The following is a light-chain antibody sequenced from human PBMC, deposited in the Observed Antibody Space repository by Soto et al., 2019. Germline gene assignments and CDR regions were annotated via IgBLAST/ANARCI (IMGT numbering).Light chain of an antibody. V-gene: IGKV3D-15*01. Sequence: EIVMTQSPATLSVSPGERATLSCRASQSVSGNLAWYQQKPGQAPRLLIYGASTRATGIPARFSGSGSGTEFTLTISTLQSEDFAVYYCPQYNNWPPTFGQGTKVEIK. CDR1: QSVSGN. CDR2: GAS. J-gene: IGKJ1*01. CDR3: PQYNNWPPT.